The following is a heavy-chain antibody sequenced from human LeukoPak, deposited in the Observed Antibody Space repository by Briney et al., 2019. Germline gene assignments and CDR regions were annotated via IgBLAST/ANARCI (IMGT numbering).Heavy chain of an antibody. V-gene: IGHV4-4*07. CDR1: GGSISSYY. CDR3: ARVGDCSGGSCFVDY. J-gene: IGHJ4*02. D-gene: IGHD2-15*01. CDR2: IYTSGST. Sequence: SETLSLTCTVSGGSISSYYWSWTRQPAGKGLEWIGRIYTSGSTNYNPSLKSRVTVSVDTSKNQFSLKLSSVTAADTAVYYCARVGDCSGGSCFVDYWGQGTLVTASS.